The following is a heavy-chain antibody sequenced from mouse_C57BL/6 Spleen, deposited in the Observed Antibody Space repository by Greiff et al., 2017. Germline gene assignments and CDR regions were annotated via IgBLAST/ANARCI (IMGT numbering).Heavy chain of an antibody. J-gene: IGHJ2*01. Sequence: QVHVKQPGAELVKPGASVKMSCKASGYTFTSYWITWVKQRPGQGLEWIGDIYPGSGSTNYNEKFKSKATLTVDTSSSTAYMQLSSLTSEDSAVYDCARRYYYGSSPYYFDYWGQGTTLTVSS. CDR2: IYPGSGST. V-gene: IGHV1-55*01. CDR3: ARRYYYGSSPYYFDY. D-gene: IGHD1-1*01. CDR1: GYTFTSYW.